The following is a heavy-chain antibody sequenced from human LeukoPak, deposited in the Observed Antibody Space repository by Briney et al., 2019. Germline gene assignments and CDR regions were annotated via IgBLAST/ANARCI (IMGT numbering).Heavy chain of an antibody. Sequence: GGSLRLSCAASGFTFSGYGMNWARQAPGKGLEWVASINHNGNVNYYVDSVKGRFTISRDNAKNSLYLQMSNLRAEDTAVYFCARGGGLDVWGQGATVTVSS. CDR3: ARGGGLDV. D-gene: IGHD3-16*01. CDR1: GFTFSGYG. CDR2: INHNGNVN. J-gene: IGHJ6*02. V-gene: IGHV3-7*03.